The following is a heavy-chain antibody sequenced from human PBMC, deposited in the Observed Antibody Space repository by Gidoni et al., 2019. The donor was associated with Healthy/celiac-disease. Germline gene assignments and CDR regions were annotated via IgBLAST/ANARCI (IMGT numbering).Heavy chain of an antibody. D-gene: IGHD3-3*01. CDR1: GFTFSSYG. CDR3: AREGSDTYYDFWSGYGNGWFDP. CDR2: IWYDGSNK. V-gene: IGHV3-33*01. Sequence: QVQLVESGGGVVQPGRSLRLSCSASGFTFSSYGMHCVRQAPGKGLEWVAVIWYDGSNKYYADSVKGRFTISRDNSKNTLYLQMNSLRAEDTAVYYCAREGSDTYYDFWSGYGNGWFDPWGQGTLVTVSS. J-gene: IGHJ5*02.